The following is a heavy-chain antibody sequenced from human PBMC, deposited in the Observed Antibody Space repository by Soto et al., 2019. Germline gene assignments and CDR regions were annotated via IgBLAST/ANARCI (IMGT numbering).Heavy chain of an antibody. CDR1: GYSFEDYS. Sequence: EVQLVESGGDMVQPGRSLKLSCVGSGYSFEDYSMHWVRQAPGKGLEWVSGISWNGNFTGYADSVKGRFTISRDNAKNSLFLQMGSLSLEGTALYYCVGGSWFDWGQGTLVTVSS. J-gene: IGHJ4*02. CDR2: ISWNGNFT. CDR3: VGGSWFD. D-gene: IGHD2-15*01. V-gene: IGHV3-9*01.